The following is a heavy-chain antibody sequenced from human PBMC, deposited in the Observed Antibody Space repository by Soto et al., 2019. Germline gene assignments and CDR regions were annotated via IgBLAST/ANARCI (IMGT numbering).Heavy chain of an antibody. V-gene: IGHV3-53*04. CDR2: IFSGGST. Sequence: EVQLVESGGGLVLPGGSLRLACAASEFSVSDNYMNWVRQAPGKGLEWVAVIFSGGSTNYADSVKGRFTIFRLKSENTLYLQMSSLGPDDTGVYFCKSRDYWGRGTLVTVSS. J-gene: IGHJ4*02. CDR1: EFSVSDNY. CDR3: KSRDY.